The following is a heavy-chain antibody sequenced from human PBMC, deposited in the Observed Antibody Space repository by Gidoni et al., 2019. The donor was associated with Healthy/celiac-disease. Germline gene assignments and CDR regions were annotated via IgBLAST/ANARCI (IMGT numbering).Heavy chain of an antibody. J-gene: IGHJ4*02. CDR2: ISYDGSNK. CDR3: AKDMRSGGSCPYS. D-gene: IGHD2-15*01. CDR1: GFTFSSYG. V-gene: IGHV3-30*18. Sequence: QVQLVESGGGVFQPGRSLRLSCAAAGFTFSSYGIHWVRQAPGKGLEWVAGISYDGSNKYYADFVKGRFTIPRDNSKTTLYLQMNSLSAEDPAVYDWAKDMRSGGSCPYSWGQGTLVTVSS.